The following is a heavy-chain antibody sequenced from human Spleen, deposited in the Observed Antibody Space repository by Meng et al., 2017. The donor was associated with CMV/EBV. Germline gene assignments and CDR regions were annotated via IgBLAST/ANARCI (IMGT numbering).Heavy chain of an antibody. Sequence: GGSLSLSCAASGLIFSSFAMTWVRQAPGKGLEWVSYISPSATTMYYADSIKGRFTISRDNAKNSLYLQMNSLRAEDTAVYYCAAPSCTSTFCSSYFDYWGQGALVTVSS. V-gene: IGHV3-48*03. CDR2: ISPSATTM. D-gene: IGHD2-2*01. J-gene: IGHJ4*02. CDR1: GLIFSSFA. CDR3: AAPSCTSTFCSSYFDY.